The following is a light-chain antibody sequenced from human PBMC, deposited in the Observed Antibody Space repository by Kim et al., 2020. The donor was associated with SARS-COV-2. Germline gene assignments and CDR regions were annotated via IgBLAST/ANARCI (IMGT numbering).Light chain of an antibody. Sequence: QRVTIACTGSSPNSGAGCDVHWYQQLPGTAPNLLVYGNRNRPSGVPDRFSGSKSGTSASLAITGLQAEDEADYCCQSYDSSLSGSVFGGGTKLTVL. CDR2: GNR. CDR3: QSYDSSLSGSV. CDR1: SPNSGAGCD. V-gene: IGLV1-40*01. J-gene: IGLJ3*02.